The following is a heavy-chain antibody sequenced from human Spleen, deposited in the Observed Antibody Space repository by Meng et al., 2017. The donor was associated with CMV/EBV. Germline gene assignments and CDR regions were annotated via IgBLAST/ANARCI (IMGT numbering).Heavy chain of an antibody. CDR3: AGERPTVTKGIDY. D-gene: IGHD4-17*01. J-gene: IGHJ4*02. CDR1: GFMFSSHT. Sequence: GESLKISCAVSGFMFSSHTMNWVRQAPGKGLEWVSSISSSSSYIYYADSVKGRFTISRDNAKNSLYLQMNGLRAEDTAVYYCAGERPTVTKGIDYWGQGTLVTVSS. CDR2: ISSSSSYI. V-gene: IGHV3-21*01.